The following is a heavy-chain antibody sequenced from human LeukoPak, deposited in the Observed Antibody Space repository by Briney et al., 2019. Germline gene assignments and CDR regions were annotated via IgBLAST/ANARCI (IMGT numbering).Heavy chain of an antibody. J-gene: IGHJ4*02. CDR3: ARVTGYMIEDYFDY. CDR1: GGSFSGYY. V-gene: IGHV4-34*01. D-gene: IGHD3-22*01. CDR2: INHSGST. Sequence: TPSETLSLTCAVYGGSFSGYYWSWIRQPPGKGLEWIGEINHSGSTNYNPSLKSRVTISVDTSKNQFSLRLRSVTAADTAVYYCARVTGYMIEDYFDYWGQGTLVTVSS.